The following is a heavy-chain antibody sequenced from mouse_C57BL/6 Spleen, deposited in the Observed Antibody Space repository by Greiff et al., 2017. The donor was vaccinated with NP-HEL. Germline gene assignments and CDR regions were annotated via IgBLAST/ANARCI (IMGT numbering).Heavy chain of an antibody. CDR2: IDPSDSYT. Sequence: QVQLQQPGAELVMPGASVKLSCKASGYTFTSYWMHWVKQRPGQGLEWIGEIDPSDSYTNYNQKFKGKSTLTVDKSSSTAYMQLSSLTSEDSAVYYCARPEGDYGRGFDYWGQGTTLTVSS. V-gene: IGHV1-69*01. D-gene: IGHD1-1*01. J-gene: IGHJ2*01. CDR3: ARPEGDYGRGFDY. CDR1: GYTFTSYW.